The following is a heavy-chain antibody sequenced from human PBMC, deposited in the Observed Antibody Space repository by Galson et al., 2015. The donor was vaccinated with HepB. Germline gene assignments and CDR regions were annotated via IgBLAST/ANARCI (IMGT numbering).Heavy chain of an antibody. D-gene: IGHD3-10*01. CDR2: INPSGDNT. V-gene: IGHV1-46*01. CDR1: GYTFTSHY. CDR3: ARSCCRGRGPEY. J-gene: IGHJ4*02. Sequence: SVKVSCKAPGYTFTSHYMHWVRQAPGQGLEWMGLINPSGDNTSYAQKFQGRVTMTRDTSTSTVYMELSSLRPEDTAVYYCARSCCRGRGPEYWGQGTLVTISS.